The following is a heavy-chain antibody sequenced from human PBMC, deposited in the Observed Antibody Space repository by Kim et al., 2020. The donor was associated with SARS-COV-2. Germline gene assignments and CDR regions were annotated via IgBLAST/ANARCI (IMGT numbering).Heavy chain of an antibody. Sequence: SETLSLTFTVSGGSISSGSYYWSWIRQPAGKGLEWIGRIYTSGSTNYNPSLKSRVTISVDTSKNQFSLKLSSVTATDTAVYYCARDGIAVADLTQYYYYYGMDVWGQGTTVTVSS. CDR2: IYTSGST. J-gene: IGHJ6*02. CDR3: ARDGIAVADLTQYYYYYGMDV. D-gene: IGHD6-19*01. V-gene: IGHV4-61*02. CDR1: GGSISSGSYY.